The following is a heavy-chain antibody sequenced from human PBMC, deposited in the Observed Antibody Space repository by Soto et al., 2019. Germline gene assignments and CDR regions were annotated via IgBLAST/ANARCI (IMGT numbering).Heavy chain of an antibody. Sequence: GGSLRLSCAASGFTFSSYAMSWVRQAPGKGLEWVSAISGSGGSTYYADSVKGRFTISRDNSKNTLYLQMNSLRAEDTAVYYCAKDPVNYYDSSGHVVYFDYWGQGTLVTVSS. V-gene: IGHV3-23*01. CDR3: AKDPVNYYDSSGHVVYFDY. J-gene: IGHJ4*02. D-gene: IGHD3-22*01. CDR1: GFTFSSYA. CDR2: ISGSGGST.